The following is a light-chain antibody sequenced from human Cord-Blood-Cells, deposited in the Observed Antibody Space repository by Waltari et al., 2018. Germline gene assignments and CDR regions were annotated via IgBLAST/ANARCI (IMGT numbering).Light chain of an antibody. Sequence: DIQMTQSTSSLPASVGDRVTITCRASQSISSYLNWYQQKPGKAPKLLIYAASILQSGVPSRFSGSGSGTDFTLTISSLQPEDFATYYCQQSYSTPLTFGGGTKVEIK. CDR1: QSISSY. CDR3: QQSYSTPLT. J-gene: IGKJ4*01. V-gene: IGKV1-39*01. CDR2: AAS.